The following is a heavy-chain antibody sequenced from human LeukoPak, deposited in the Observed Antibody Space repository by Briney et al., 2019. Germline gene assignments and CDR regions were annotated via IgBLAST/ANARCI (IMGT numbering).Heavy chain of an antibody. CDR1: GGSISSYY. V-gene: IGHV4-59*08. J-gene: IGHJ5*02. CDR2: IYYSGST. D-gene: IGHD1-1*01. Sequence: SETLSLTCTVSGGSISSYYWSWIRQPPGKGLEWIGYIYYSGSTNYNPSLKSRVTISVDTSKNQFSLKLSSVTAADTAVYYCARQGVRRGGPDCFDPWGQGTLVTVSS. CDR3: ARQGVRRGGPDCFDP.